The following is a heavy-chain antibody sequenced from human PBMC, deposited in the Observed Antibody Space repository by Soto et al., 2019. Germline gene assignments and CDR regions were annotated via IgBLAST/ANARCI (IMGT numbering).Heavy chain of an antibody. D-gene: IGHD6-13*01. J-gene: IGHJ4*02. Sequence: PGGSLRLSCAASGSTFSRYEMNWVRQAPGKGLEWVSYISGSSSMIYYADSVKGRFTISRDNAKNSLYLQMNSLRDEDTAVYYCARDLSTRDEAAGTFFGYWGQGTLVTVSS. CDR2: ISGSSSMI. CDR1: GSTFSRYE. CDR3: ARDLSTRDEAAGTFFGY. V-gene: IGHV3-48*02.